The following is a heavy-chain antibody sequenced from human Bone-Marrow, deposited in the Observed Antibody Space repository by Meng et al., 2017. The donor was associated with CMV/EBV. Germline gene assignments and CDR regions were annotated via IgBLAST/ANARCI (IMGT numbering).Heavy chain of an antibody. D-gene: IGHD3-3*01. J-gene: IGHJ3*02. CDR1: GCTFSREW. CDR3: ARAIAFGVVIIDAFDI. CDR2: IKSDGSST. V-gene: IGHV3-74*01. Sequence: GCTFSREWMHWVRQAPGKGLVWVSRIKSDGSSTSYADSVKGRFTISRDNAKNTLYLQMNSLRAEDTAVYYCARAIAFGVVIIDAFDIWGQGTMVTVSS.